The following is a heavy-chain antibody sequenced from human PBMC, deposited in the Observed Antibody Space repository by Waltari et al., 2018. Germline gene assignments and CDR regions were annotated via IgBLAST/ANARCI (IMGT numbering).Heavy chain of an antibody. CDR1: GFTVSSNY. V-gene: IGHV3-66*01. D-gene: IGHD6-13*01. Sequence: EVQLVESGGGLVQPGGSLRLSCAASGFTVSSNYMSWVRQAPGKGLGWVSVSYSGGSTCYAESVEGRFTISRDNSKNTLYLQMNSLRAEDTAVYYCELAAAGTLEDAFDIWGQGTMVTVSS. CDR2: SYSGGST. CDR3: ELAAAGTLEDAFDI. J-gene: IGHJ3*02.